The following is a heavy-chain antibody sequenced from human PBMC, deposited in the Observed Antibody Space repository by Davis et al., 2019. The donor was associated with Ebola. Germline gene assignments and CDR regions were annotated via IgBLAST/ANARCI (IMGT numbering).Heavy chain of an antibody. Sequence: GGSLRLSCAASGFTFSSYAMHWVRQAPGKGLEWVTVISYDGSNKYYADSVKGRFTISRDNSKNTLYLQMNSLRAEDTAVYYCAKGDRADVWGQGTTVTVSS. J-gene: IGHJ6*02. CDR1: GFTFSSYA. CDR2: ISYDGSNK. V-gene: IGHV3-30-3*01. D-gene: IGHD2-15*01. CDR3: AKGDRADV.